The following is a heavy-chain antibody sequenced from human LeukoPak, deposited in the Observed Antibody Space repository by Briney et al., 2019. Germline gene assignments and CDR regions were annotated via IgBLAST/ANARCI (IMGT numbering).Heavy chain of an antibody. CDR1: GGSFSGYY. Sequence: SETLSVTCAVYGGSFSGYYWTWIRQPPGKGLEWIGEINHSESTNYNPSLKSRVTISVDTSKNQFSLKLSSVTAADTAVYYCARQPRIYDILTGYYPLTYYYYGMDVWGQGTTVTVSS. J-gene: IGHJ6*02. V-gene: IGHV4-34*01. CDR2: INHSEST. CDR3: ARQPRIYDILTGYYPLTYYYYGMDV. D-gene: IGHD3-9*01.